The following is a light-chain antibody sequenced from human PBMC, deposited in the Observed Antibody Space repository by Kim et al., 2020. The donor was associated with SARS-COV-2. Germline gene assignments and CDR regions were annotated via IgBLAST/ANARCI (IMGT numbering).Light chain of an antibody. Sequence: EIVLTQSPGTLSLSPGGRATLSCRASQSVRNSYLAWYQQKLGQAPRLLIYGASSRATGIPDRFSGSGSGTDFTLTISRLEPEEFALYYCQQYGSSPLTFGGGTKLEI. V-gene: IGKV3-20*01. CDR3: QQYGSSPLT. J-gene: IGKJ4*01. CDR1: QSVRNSY. CDR2: GAS.